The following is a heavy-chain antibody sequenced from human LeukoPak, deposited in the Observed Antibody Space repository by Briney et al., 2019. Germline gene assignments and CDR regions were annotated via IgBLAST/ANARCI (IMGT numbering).Heavy chain of an antibody. Sequence: GGSLRLSCAASGFTVSSNYMSWVRQAPGKGLEWVSVIYSGGSTYYADSVKGRFTISRDNSKSTLYLQMNSLRAEDTAVYYCARDQCSGGSCHWGVDYWGQGTLVTVSS. CDR2: IYSGGST. CDR3: ARDQCSGGSCHWGVDY. D-gene: IGHD2-15*01. J-gene: IGHJ4*02. V-gene: IGHV3-53*01. CDR1: GFTVSSNY.